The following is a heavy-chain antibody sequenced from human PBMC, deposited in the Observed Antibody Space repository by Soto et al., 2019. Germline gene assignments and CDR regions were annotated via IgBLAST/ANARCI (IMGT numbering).Heavy chain of an antibody. J-gene: IGHJ4*02. Sequence: SETLSLTCTVSGGSISSYYWSWIRQPPGKGLEWIGYIYYSGSTNYNPSLKSRVTISVDTSKNQFSLKLSSVTAADTAVYYCARVSLNGDYDYWGQGTLVTVSS. D-gene: IGHD4-17*01. V-gene: IGHV4-59*01. CDR2: IYYSGST. CDR3: ARVSLNGDYDY. CDR1: GGSISSYY.